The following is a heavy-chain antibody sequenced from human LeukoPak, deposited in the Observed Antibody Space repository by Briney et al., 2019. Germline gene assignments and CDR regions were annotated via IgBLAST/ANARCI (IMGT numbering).Heavy chain of an antibody. CDR1: GGSISSGSYY. D-gene: IGHD4-17*01. Sequence: SETLSLTCTVSGGSISSGSYYWSWIRQPAGKGLEWIGRVYTSGSINYNPSLKSRVTISVDTSKNQFSLKLSSVTAADTAVYYCARADDYGDYFDYWGQGTLVTVSS. CDR2: VYTSGSI. CDR3: ARADDYGDYFDY. J-gene: IGHJ4*02. V-gene: IGHV4-61*02.